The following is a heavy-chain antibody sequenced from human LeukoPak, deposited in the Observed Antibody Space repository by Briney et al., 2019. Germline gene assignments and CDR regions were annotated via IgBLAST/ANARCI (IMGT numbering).Heavy chain of an antibody. CDR3: SKGQGEGSSWQALDY. CDR1: GFTLSSYA. V-gene: IGHV3-23*01. D-gene: IGHD6-13*01. Sequence: PGGSLRLSCAVSGFTLSSYAMNWVRQAPGKGLEWVSAISGSGGSTYYADSVKGRFTISRDNSKNTLYLQMNSLRAEDTAVYYCSKGQGEGSSWQALDYWGQGTLVTVSS. CDR2: ISGSGGST. J-gene: IGHJ4*02.